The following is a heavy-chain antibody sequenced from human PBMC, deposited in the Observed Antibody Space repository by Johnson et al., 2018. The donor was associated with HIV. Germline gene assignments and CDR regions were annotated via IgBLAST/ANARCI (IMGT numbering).Heavy chain of an antibody. V-gene: IGHV3-30*02. CDR2: IRYDGSNT. Sequence: QVQLVESGGGVVQPGGSLRLSCAASGFTFSSYGMHWVRQAPGKGLAWVAFIRYDGSNTNYADSVKGRFSISRDNSKKTLYLHMNSLRAEDTAVYYCAKDARTRWELEPDAFDIWGQGTMDTVSS. D-gene: IGHD1-26*01. CDR3: AKDARTRWELEPDAFDI. CDR1: GFTFSSYG. J-gene: IGHJ3*02.